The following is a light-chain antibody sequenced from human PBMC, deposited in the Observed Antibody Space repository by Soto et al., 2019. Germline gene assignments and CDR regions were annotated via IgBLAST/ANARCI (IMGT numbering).Light chain of an antibody. CDR1: NSDIGVDNY. Sequence: QSVLTQPAPVSGSPGQSITISCTKTNSDIGVDNYISWYQQHPGKAPKLILYEGINRPSGVSNRFSGSKSANTASLTISGLQAEDEADYYCSSYATRTTLVFGGGTKVTVL. J-gene: IGLJ2*01. CDR2: EGI. V-gene: IGLV2-14*01. CDR3: SSYATRTTLV.